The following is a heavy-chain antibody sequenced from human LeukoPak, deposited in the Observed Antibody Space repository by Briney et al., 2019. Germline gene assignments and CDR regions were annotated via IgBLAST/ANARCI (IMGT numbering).Heavy chain of an antibody. V-gene: IGHV3-30-3*01. CDR3: AKGGGFGDYAEYYYFDY. CDR2: KSYGGSNK. D-gene: IGHD4-17*01. J-gene: IGHJ4*02. Sequence: GVSLRLSCAASGFTFSSYAMHWVRLAPGKGLEWVAVKSYGGSNKYYADSVKGRFTISRDNSKNTLYLQKNSLTAEDTAVYYCAKGGGFGDYAEYYYFDYWGQGTLVTVSS. CDR1: GFTFSSYA.